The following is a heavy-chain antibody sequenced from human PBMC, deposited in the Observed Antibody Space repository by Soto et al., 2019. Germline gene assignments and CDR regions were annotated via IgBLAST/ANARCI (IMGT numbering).Heavy chain of an antibody. V-gene: IGHV3-30*18. CDR3: AKDLPRNHYYYYGMDV. Sequence: GGSLILSCAASGFTFGSYGMHWVRQARGKGLEWVAVISYDGSNKYYADSVKGRFTISRDNSKNTLYLQMNSLRAEDTAVYYCAKDLPRNHYYYYGMDVWGQGTTVTVSS. CDR2: ISYDGSNK. J-gene: IGHJ6*02. CDR1: GFTFGSYG.